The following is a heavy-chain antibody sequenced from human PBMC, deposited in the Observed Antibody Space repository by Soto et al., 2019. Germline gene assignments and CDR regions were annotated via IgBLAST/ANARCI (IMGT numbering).Heavy chain of an antibody. D-gene: IGHD3-10*01. CDR2: INPNTGDT. Sequence: ASVKVSCKTSGYAFTVYWLHWLRQAPGQGPEWMAWINPNTGDTGSAQKFQGRVTLTRDTSITTAYMELSSLRPDDAAVYYCARGPARGDFAIWGQGTMVTVSS. V-gene: IGHV1-2*02. CDR3: ARGPARGDFAI. CDR1: GYAFTVYW. J-gene: IGHJ3*02.